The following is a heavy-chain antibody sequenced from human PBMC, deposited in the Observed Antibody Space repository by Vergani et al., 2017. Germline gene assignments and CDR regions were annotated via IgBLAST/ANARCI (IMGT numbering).Heavy chain of an antibody. V-gene: IGHV4-34*01. CDR3: ARTGRQYCSSTSCYRLLPKYYYYYGMDV. Sequence: QVQLQQWGAGLLKPSETLSLTCAVYGGSFSGYYWSWIRQRPGKGLEWIGEINHSGSTNYNPSLKSRVTISVDTSKIQFSLKLSSVTAADTAVYYCARTGRQYCSSTSCYRLLPKYYYYYGMDVWGQGTTVTVSS. CDR1: GGSFSGYY. CDR2: INHSGST. D-gene: IGHD2-2*01. J-gene: IGHJ6*02.